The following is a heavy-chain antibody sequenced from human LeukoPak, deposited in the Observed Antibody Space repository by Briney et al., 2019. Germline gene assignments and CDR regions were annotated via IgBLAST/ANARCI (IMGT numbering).Heavy chain of an antibody. CDR1: GFTFSSYW. J-gene: IGHJ3*02. D-gene: IGHD1-26*01. CDR2: IKYDGSEK. CDR3: ARDSGSYNDAFDI. Sequence: PGGSLRLSCAASGFTFSSYWMSWVRQAPGKGLEWVANIKYDGSEKYYVDSVKGRFTISRDNAKSSLYLQMNSLRAEDTAVYYCARDSGSYNDAFDIWGQGTMVTVSS. V-gene: IGHV3-7*01.